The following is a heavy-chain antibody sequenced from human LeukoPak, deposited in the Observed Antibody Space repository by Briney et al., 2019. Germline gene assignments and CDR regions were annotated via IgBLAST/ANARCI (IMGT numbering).Heavy chain of an antibody. CDR1: GFTFSSYW. Sequence: GRSLRLSCAASGFTFSSYWMHWVRQAPGKGLVWVSRINSDGSSTSYADSVKGRFTISRDNAKNTLYLQTNSLRAEDTAVYYCARDSPSRWRDYWGQGTLVTVSS. CDR2: INSDGSST. D-gene: IGHD6-6*01. V-gene: IGHV3-74*01. CDR3: ARDSPSRWRDY. J-gene: IGHJ4*02.